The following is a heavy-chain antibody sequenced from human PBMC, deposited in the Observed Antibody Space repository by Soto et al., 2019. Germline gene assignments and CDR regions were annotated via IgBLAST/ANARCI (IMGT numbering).Heavy chain of an antibody. J-gene: IGHJ1*01. V-gene: IGHV2-5*02. CDR3: AHCTSEATTSAEYFQH. CDR2: IYWDDDK. Sequence: QITLKESGPTLVKPTQTLTLTCTFSGFSLSTSGVGVGWIRQPPGKALEWLALIYWDDDKRYSPSLKTRLTITKDISKNQVVLTMTDMDPVDTATYYCAHCTSEATTSAEYFQHWGQGTLVTVSS. CDR1: GFSLSTSGVG.